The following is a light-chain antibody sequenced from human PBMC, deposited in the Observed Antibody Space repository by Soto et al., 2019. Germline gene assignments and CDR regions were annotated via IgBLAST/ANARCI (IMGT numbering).Light chain of an antibody. V-gene: IGLV2-11*01. CDR3: CSYAGSYTFV. J-gene: IGLJ1*01. Sequence: QSVLTQPRSVSGSPGQSVTISCTGTSSDVGGYNYVSWYQQHPGKAPKLMIYDVSKRPSGVPDRSSGSKSGNTASLPISGLQAEDEADYYCCSYAGSYTFVFGTGTKVTVL. CDR1: SSDVGGYNY. CDR2: DVS.